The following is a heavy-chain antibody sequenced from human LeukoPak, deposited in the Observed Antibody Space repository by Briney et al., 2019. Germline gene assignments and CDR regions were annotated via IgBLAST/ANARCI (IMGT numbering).Heavy chain of an antibody. CDR3: ARDMKGNLDY. J-gene: IGHJ4*02. Sequence: GGSLRPSCAASGFTFSNTWMAWVRQAPGKGLDWVANINQDGGTRQYADSVRGRFTISRDNAKNSLYLEMNSLRAEDTGLYHCARDMKGNLDYWGQGTLVTVSS. V-gene: IGHV3-7*01. D-gene: IGHD3-16*01. CDR1: GFTFSNTW. CDR2: INQDGGTR.